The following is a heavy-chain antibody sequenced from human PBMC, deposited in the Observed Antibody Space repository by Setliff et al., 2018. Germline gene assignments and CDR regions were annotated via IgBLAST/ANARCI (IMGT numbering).Heavy chain of an antibody. CDR1: GFIFSGSA. Sequence: GGSLRLSCATSGFIFSGSAIHWVRQASGKGLEWVGRIRSKENSYATVYAASVKGRFSISRDDLKNTAYLQMNSLKTEDTAVYYCTMYVYGYVYWGQGTLVTISS. CDR2: IRSKENSYAT. V-gene: IGHV3-73*01. D-gene: IGHD5-18*01. CDR3: TMYVYGYVY. J-gene: IGHJ4*02.